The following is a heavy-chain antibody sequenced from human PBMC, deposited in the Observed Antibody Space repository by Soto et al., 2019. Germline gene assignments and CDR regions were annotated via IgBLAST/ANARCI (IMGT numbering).Heavy chain of an antibody. Sequence: GGSLRLSCAASGFIFSDYYMSWIRQAPGKGLEWVSYISSSGSTIYYADSVKGRFTISRDNAKNSLHLQMNSLRAEDTAVYYCARDLRAMVRGVIIPYWGQGTLVTVSS. CDR1: GFIFSDYY. J-gene: IGHJ4*02. D-gene: IGHD3-10*01. V-gene: IGHV3-11*01. CDR3: ARDLRAMVRGVIIPY. CDR2: ISSSGSTI.